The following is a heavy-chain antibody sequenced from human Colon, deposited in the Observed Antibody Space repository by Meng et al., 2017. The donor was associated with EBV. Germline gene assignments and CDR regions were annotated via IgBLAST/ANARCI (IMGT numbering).Heavy chain of an antibody. CDR1: GGSISSRYW. D-gene: IGHD5-24*01. J-gene: IGHJ4*02. Sequence: QLQESXXXXVXXSGPLSRTCVVLGGSISSRYWWPWVCQSPGKGLEWIGEMYHSGTTNYNPSLKSRVTISMGKSNNQLSLKLNSVTAADTAVYYCATQESRDGHNPYWGQGTLVTVSS. V-gene: IGHV4-4*02. CDR3: ATQESRDGHNPY. CDR2: MYHSGTT.